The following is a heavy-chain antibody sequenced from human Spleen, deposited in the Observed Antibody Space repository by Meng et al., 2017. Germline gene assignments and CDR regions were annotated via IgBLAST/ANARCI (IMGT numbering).Heavy chain of an antibody. CDR1: GYTRSRDV. CDR3: VTRGNPYLNC. Sequence: QVPAVPDGAGVKEPGASGKVSGDASGYTRSRDVFSWVRQAPGQGLGWLGLINTYTGKTDYAQKFQCRVTLTTDTFTSTAYMELRSLRSDDTAVYYCVTRGNPYLNCWGQGTLVTVSS. J-gene: IGHJ4*02. V-gene: IGHV1-18*01. CDR2: INTYTGKT.